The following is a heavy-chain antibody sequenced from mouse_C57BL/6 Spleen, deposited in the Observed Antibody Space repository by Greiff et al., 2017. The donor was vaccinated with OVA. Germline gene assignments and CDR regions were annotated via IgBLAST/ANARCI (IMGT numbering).Heavy chain of an antibody. J-gene: IGHJ2*01. V-gene: IGHV1-26*01. CDR2: INPNNGGT. CDR3: AREGAAQAPYFDY. D-gene: IGHD3-2*02. Sequence: EVQLQQSGPELVKPGASVKISCKASGYTFTDYYMNWVKQSHGQSLEWIGDINPNNGGTSYNQKFKGKATLTVDTSSSTAYMELRSLTSEDSAVEYCAREGAAQAPYFDYWGQGTTLTVSS. CDR1: GYTFTDYY.